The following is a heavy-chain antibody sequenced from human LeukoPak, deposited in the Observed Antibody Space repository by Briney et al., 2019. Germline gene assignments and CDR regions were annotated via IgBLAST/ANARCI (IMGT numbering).Heavy chain of an antibody. Sequence: ASVKVSCKASGYTFTGYYMHWVRQAPGQGLEWMGWINPNSGGTNYAQKFQGRVTMTRDTSISTAYMELSRLRSDDTAVYYCARLTTVTTIDYYYGMDVWGQGTTVTVSS. V-gene: IGHV1-2*02. CDR3: ARLTTVTTIDYYYGMDV. D-gene: IGHD4-11*01. J-gene: IGHJ6*02. CDR2: INPNSGGT. CDR1: GYTFTGYY.